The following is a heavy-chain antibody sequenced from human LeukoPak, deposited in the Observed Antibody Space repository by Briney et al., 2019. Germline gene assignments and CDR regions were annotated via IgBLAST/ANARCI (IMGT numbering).Heavy chain of an antibody. CDR3: AKAPFDY. CDR2: ISGSGGST. Sequence: GGSLRLSCVASGITFSNYAMSWVRQAPGKGLEWVSTISGSGGSTYYADSVKGRFTISRDNSKNSLYLQMNSLRAEDTAVYYCAKAPFDYWGQGTLVTVSS. CDR1: GITFSNYA. V-gene: IGHV3-23*01. J-gene: IGHJ4*02.